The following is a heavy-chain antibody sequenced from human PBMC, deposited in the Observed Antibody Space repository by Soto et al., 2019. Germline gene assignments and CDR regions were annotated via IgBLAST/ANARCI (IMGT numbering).Heavy chain of an antibody. D-gene: IGHD6-13*01. J-gene: IGHJ4*02. CDR3: ARLYPPLRGSSWLDY. Sequence: QVQLQQWGAGLLKPSETLSLTCAVYGGSFSGYYWSWIRQPPGKGLEWIGEINHSGSTNYNPSLKSRVTLSVATSKNQFSLKLSSVTAADTAVYYCARLYPPLRGSSWLDYWGQGTLVTVSS. CDR2: INHSGST. V-gene: IGHV4-34*01. CDR1: GGSFSGYY.